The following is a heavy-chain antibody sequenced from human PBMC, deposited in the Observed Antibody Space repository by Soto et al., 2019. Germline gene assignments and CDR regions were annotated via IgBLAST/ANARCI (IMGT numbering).Heavy chain of an antibody. D-gene: IGHD3-10*01. CDR3: ARAVTWGLDV. CDR2: ISRSSTGI. Sequence: EVQLVESGGGLVQPGGSLRLSCAASGFTFSLYSMSWVRQAPGKGLEWVSYISRSSTGIHYADSVKGRVTISTDDATNSMHLQMNSLRDGDTAVYYCARAVTWGLDVWGQGTTVSISS. J-gene: IGHJ6*02. V-gene: IGHV3-48*02. CDR1: GFTFSLYS.